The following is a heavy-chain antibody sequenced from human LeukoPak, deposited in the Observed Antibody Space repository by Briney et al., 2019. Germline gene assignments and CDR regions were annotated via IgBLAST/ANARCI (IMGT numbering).Heavy chain of an antibody. D-gene: IGHD5-18*01. V-gene: IGHV3-30*04. CDR1: GFTLSSYA. CDR2: TSFDGSNK. Sequence: GGSLRLSCAASGFTLSSYAMHWVRQAPGKGLEWVAVTSFDGSNKYYADSVKGRFTISRDNSKNTLYLQMNSLRAEDTAVYYCARETMDTAMVLYFDYWGQGTLVTVSS. CDR3: ARETMDTAMVLYFDY. J-gene: IGHJ4*02.